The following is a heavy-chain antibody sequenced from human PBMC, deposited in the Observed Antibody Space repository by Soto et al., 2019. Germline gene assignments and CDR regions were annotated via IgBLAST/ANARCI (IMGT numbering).Heavy chain of an antibody. CDR2: IQYSGDT. Sequence: PSETLSLTWIVSGGSVGSGAYYWSWIRQAPGSALEWIGYIQYSGDTNYNSSLKSRVTISVDRSRNRFSLKLTSVTAADTAFYYCERHDYAHKTFDLSGQGTTVTVS. CDR3: ERHDYAHKTFDL. D-gene: IGHD5-12*01. J-gene: IGHJ3*01. CDR1: GGSVGSGAYY. V-gene: IGHV4-61*08.